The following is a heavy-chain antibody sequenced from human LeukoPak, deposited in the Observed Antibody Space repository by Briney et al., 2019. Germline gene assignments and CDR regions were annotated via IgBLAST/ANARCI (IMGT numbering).Heavy chain of an antibody. D-gene: IGHD3-22*01. CDR1: GGSISSDY. V-gene: IGHV4-59*12. J-gene: IGHJ3*02. Sequence: SETLSLACTVSGGSISSDYWFWIRQSPEKGLEWIGYIYYSGETNYNPPLKSRVTISVDTSKKQFSLRLTSVTAADTAVYYCARGRGYYDAFDTWGQGTMVTVSS. CDR2: IYYSGET. CDR3: ARGRGYYDAFDT.